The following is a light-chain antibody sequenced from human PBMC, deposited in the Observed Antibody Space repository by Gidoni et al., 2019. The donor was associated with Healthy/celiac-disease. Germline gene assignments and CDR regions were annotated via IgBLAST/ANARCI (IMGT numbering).Light chain of an antibody. J-gene: IGKJ4*01. V-gene: IGKV1-39*01. CDR1: QSISSY. CDR2: AAS. CDR3: QQSYSTPQRT. Sequence: IQMTQSPSSLSASVGDRVTITCRASQSISSYLNWYQQKPGKAPKRLIYAASSLQSGVPSRFSGSGSGTDFTLTISSLQPEDFATYYCQQSYSTPQRTFGGGTKVEIK.